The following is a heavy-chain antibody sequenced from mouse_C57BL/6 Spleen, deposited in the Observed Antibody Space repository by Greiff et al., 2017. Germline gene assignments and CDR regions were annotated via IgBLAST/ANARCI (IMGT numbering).Heavy chain of an antibody. J-gene: IGHJ3*01. V-gene: IGHV5-15*01. Sequence: EVKLVASGGGLVQPGGSLKLSCAASGFTFSDYGMAWVRQAPRKGPEWVAFISNLAYSIYYADTVTGRFTISREKAKNTLYLEMSSLRSEDTAMYYCARASTYSNYVFAYWGQGTLVTVSA. D-gene: IGHD2-5*01. CDR3: ARASTYSNYVFAY. CDR2: ISNLAYSI. CDR1: GFTFSDYG.